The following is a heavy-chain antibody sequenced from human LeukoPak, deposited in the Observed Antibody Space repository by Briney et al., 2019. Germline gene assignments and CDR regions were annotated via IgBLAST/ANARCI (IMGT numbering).Heavy chain of an antibody. CDR3: ARAGDGYNPVFDI. Sequence: PGGSLRLSCAASGFSFSSYSMRWVRQAPGKGLEWVSSVSDNVIYKYYADSVKGRFTVSRDNAKDSLSLQMNSLRADASAVYFCARAGDGYNPVFDIWGQGTLVTVPS. J-gene: IGHJ3*02. CDR1: GFSFSSYS. D-gene: IGHD5-24*01. V-gene: IGHV3-21*01. CDR2: VSDNVIYK.